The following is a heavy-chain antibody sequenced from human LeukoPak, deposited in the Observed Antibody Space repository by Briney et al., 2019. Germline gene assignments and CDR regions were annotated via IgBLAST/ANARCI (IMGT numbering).Heavy chain of an antibody. D-gene: IGHD6-13*01. Sequence: PSETLSLTCTVSGGSISSYYWSWIRQPAGKGLEWIGRTYTSGSTNYNPSLKSRVTMSVDTSKNQFSLKLSSVTAADTAVYYCARVVSPNRYSSSWYGWFDPWGQGTLVTVSS. V-gene: IGHV4-4*07. CDR1: GGSISSYY. CDR2: TYTSGST. CDR3: ARVVSPNRYSSSWYGWFDP. J-gene: IGHJ5*02.